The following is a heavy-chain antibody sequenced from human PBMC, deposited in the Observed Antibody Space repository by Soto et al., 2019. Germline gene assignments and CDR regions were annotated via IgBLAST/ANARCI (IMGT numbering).Heavy chain of an antibody. Sequence: EVQLLESGGGLVKPGGSLRLSCAASGFTFTKYAMTWVRQAPGKGLEWVSALASSGDNTYYADSVKGRFAISRDISKNMVFLQMNSLRAEDTAIYYCARVAGALLPFDYWGQGILVTVSS. CDR2: LASSGDNT. CDR1: GFTFTKYA. J-gene: IGHJ4*02. V-gene: IGHV3-23*01. D-gene: IGHD7-27*01. CDR3: ARVAGALLPFDY.